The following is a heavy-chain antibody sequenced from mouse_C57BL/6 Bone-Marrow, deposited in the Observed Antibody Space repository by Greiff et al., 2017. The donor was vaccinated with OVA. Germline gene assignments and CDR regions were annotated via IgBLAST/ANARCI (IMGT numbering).Heavy chain of an antibody. CDR3: ASYYYGRTWFAY. J-gene: IGHJ3*01. CDR2: IDPSDGYT. CDR1: GYTFTSYC. Sequence: QVQLQQPGAELVMPGASVKLSCKASGYTFTSYCMHWVKQRPGQGLEWIGEIDPSDGYTNYNQKFKGKSTLTVDKSSSTAYMQLSSLTSEDSAVYYCASYYYGRTWFAYWGQGTLVTVSA. D-gene: IGHD1-1*01. V-gene: IGHV1-69*01.